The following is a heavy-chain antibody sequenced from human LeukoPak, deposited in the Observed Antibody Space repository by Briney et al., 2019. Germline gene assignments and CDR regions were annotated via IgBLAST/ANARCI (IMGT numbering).Heavy chain of an antibody. CDR2: IKEDGSEK. V-gene: IGHV3-7*03. J-gene: IGHJ4*02. Sequence: GGSLRLSCAASGFTFSTYWMNWVRQAPGKGLEWVANIKEDGSEKDYVDSVKGRFTISRDNSKNTLYLQMNSLRAEDTAVYYCARGVRGYSYALDYWGQGTLVTVSS. CDR1: GFTFSTYW. CDR3: ARGVRGYSYALDY. D-gene: IGHD5-18*01.